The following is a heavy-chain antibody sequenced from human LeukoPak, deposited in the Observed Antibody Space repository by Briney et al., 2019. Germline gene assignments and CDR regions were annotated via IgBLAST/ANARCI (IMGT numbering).Heavy chain of an antibody. Sequence: GGSLRLSCAASGFTFSSYAMSWVRQAPGKVLEWVSAISGSGGSTYYADSVKGRFTISRDKSKNTLYLQMNSLRAEDTAVYYCAKVAAVAVHFDAFDIWGQGTMVTVSS. CDR1: GFTFSSYA. CDR2: ISGSGGST. D-gene: IGHD6-19*01. J-gene: IGHJ3*02. V-gene: IGHV3-23*01. CDR3: AKVAAVAVHFDAFDI.